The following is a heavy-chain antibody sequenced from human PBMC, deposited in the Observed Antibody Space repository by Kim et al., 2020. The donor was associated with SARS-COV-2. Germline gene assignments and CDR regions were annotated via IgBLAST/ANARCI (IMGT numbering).Heavy chain of an antibody. V-gene: IGHV3-30*18. J-gene: IGHJ4*02. CDR2: ISYDGSNK. CDR3: AKDPFYDYVWGSYRSYYFDY. CDR1: GFTFSSYG. D-gene: IGHD3-16*02. Sequence: GGSLRLSCAASGFTFSSYGMHWVRQAPGKGLEWVAVISYDGSNKYYADSVKGRFTISRDNSKNTLYLQMNSLRAEDTAVYYCAKDPFYDYVWGSYRSYYFDYWGQGTLVTVSS.